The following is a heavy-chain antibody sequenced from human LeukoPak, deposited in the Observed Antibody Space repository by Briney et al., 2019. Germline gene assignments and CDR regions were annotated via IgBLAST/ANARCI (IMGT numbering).Heavy chain of an antibody. CDR1: GYTFTSYG. CDR3: ATDPYYYDSSGYLLDY. Sequence: SVKVSCKASGYTFTSYGISWVRQAPGQGLEWMGGIIPIFGTANYAQKFQGRVTITTDESTSTAYMELSSLRSEDTAVYYCATDPYYYDSSGYLLDYWGQGTLVTVSS. D-gene: IGHD3-22*01. V-gene: IGHV1-69*05. CDR2: IIPIFGTA. J-gene: IGHJ4*02.